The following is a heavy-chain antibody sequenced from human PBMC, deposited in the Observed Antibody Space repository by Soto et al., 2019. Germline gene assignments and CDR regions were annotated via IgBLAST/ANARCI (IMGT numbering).Heavy chain of an antibody. CDR1: GFSLSTSGVG. CDR2: NYWNDDK. J-gene: IGHJ4*02. Sequence: QITLKESGPTLMKPTQTLTLTCTFSGFSLSTSGVGVGWIRQPPGKALEWLELNYWNDDKRYSPSLKSRLSITKDTSKNHVVLAMTNMDTLDTATYYCVHRQDGASYPPVVWGQGILVTVSS. V-gene: IGHV2-5*01. CDR3: VHRQDGASYPPVV. D-gene: IGHD3-16*01.